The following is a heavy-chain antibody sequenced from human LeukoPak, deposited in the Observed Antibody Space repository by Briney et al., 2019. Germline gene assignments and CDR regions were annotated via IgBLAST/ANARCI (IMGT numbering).Heavy chain of an antibody. CDR1: GFTLKEYP. Sequence: GGSLRLSCVASGFTLKEYPMSWVRQVPGKGLEWVSLISTSGSTHYADSVKGRFTISRDNSKNTLYLQMSSLRAEDTAVYYCAKVLDSSGRYGDNWFDPWGQGTPVSVSS. J-gene: IGHJ5*02. CDR2: ISTSGST. D-gene: IGHD6-19*01. V-gene: IGHV3-23*01. CDR3: AKVLDSSGRYGDNWFDP.